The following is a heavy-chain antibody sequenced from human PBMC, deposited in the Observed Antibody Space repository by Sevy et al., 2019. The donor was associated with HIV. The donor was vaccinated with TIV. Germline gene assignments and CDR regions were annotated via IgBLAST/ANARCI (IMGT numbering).Heavy chain of an antibody. CDR3: ARDRRVEYGGSDY. V-gene: IGHV3-7*03. Sequence: GGSLRLSCAVSGFTFSNHWMTWVRQAPGKGLEWVANIKKDGTDKFYVDSVMGRFSISRDNAKDLLYLQMNGLGVEETAVYYCARDRRVEYGGSDYWGQGTLVTVSS. CDR2: IKKDGTDK. J-gene: IGHJ4*02. CDR1: GFTFSNHW. D-gene: IGHD3-10*01.